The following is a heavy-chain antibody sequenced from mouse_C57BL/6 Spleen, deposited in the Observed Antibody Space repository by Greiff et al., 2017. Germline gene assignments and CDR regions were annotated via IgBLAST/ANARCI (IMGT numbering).Heavy chain of an antibody. Sequence: QVQLQQPGAELVKPGASVKLSCKASGYTFTSYWMHWVKQRPGQGLEWIGMIHPNSGSTNYNEKFKSKATLTVDKSSSTAYMQLSSLTSEDSAVYYCARGDYDETRFAYWGQGTLVTVSA. V-gene: IGHV1-64*01. D-gene: IGHD2-4*01. CDR2: IHPNSGST. J-gene: IGHJ3*01. CDR3: ARGDYDETRFAY. CDR1: GYTFTSYW.